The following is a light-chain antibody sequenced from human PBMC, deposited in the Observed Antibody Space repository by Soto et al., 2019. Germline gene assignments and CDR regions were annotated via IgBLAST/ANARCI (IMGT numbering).Light chain of an antibody. Sequence: ILITQSTATRSVSTRERATLSCSSSQSVSSNLAWYQQKPGQAPRLLIYGASTRATGIPAGFSGSGSGTDFTLTISRGERGDFAVYKCQQYGSAPITFGRGTR. J-gene: IGKJ5*01. V-gene: IGKV3-15*01. CDR1: QSVSSN. CDR3: QQYGSAPIT. CDR2: GAS.